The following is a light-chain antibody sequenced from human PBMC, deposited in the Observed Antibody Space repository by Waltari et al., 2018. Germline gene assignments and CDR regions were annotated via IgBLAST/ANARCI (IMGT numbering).Light chain of an antibody. V-gene: IGLV2-14*03. CDR2: GVY. CDR3: CSYTSISTVV. Sequence: QSALTQPASVSGSPGQSITISCTGSSRYIGGYTYVSWYQQYPGKAPKVLIYGVYNRPSGVSDRFSGSNLDNTASLTISGLRAEDEAAYFCCSYTSISTVVFGGGTKVTVL. J-gene: IGLJ2*01. CDR1: SRYIGGYTY.